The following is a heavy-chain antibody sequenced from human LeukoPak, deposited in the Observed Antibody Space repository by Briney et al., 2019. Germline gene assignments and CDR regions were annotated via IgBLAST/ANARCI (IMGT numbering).Heavy chain of an antibody. J-gene: IGHJ4*02. CDR2: INPNSGGT. CDR1: GYTFTGYY. V-gene: IGHV1-2*02. Sequence: ASVKVPCKASGYTFTGYYMHWVRQAPGQGLEWMGWINPNSGGTNYAQKFKGRVTMTRDTSISTAYMELSRLRSDDTAVYYCARVPKATPGHFDYWGQGTLVTVSS. CDR3: ARVPKATPGHFDY.